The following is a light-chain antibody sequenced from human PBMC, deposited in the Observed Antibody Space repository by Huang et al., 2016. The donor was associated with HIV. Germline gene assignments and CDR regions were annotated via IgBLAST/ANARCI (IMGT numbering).Light chain of an antibody. V-gene: IGKV3-11*01. CDR1: QSVSTF. CDR2: DAS. J-gene: IGKJ5*01. Sequence: DIVLTQSPATLVLSPGERATVSCRASQSVSTFLAWYRHKPGQAPRLLIFDASNRAAGVPARFSGTGSGTDFTLTISSLEPSDVAVYYCQQHSYWPITFGRGTRLEI. CDR3: QQHSYWPIT.